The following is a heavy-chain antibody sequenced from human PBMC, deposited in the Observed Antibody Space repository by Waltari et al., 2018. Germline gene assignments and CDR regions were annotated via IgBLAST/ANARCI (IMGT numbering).Heavy chain of an antibody. CDR1: GFTFSSYW. CDR2: INSDGSST. D-gene: IGHD2-15*01. Sequence: EVQLVESGGGLVQPGGSLRLSCAASGFTFSSYWMHWVRQAPGKGLVWVSRINSDGSSTSYADSVKGRFTISRDNAKNTLYLQMNSLRAEDTAVYYCASGYCSGGSCYFTNYWGQGTLVTVSS. CDR3: ASGYCSGGSCYFTNY. J-gene: IGHJ4*02. V-gene: IGHV3-74*01.